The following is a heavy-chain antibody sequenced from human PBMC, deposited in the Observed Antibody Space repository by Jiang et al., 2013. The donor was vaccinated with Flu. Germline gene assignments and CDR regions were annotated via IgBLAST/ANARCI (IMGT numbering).Heavy chain of an antibody. V-gene: IGHV4-38-2*01. J-gene: IGHJ4*02. CDR2: IYHSGST. CDR3: ARHPKEHRPYSSGWYSPH. Sequence: LLKPSETLSLTCAVSGYSISSGYYWGWIRQPPGKGLEWIGSIYHSGSTYYNPSLKSRVTIPVDTSKNQFSLKLSSVTAADTAVYYCARHPKEHRPYSSGWYSPHWGQGTLVTVSS. D-gene: IGHD6-19*01. CDR1: GYSISSGYY.